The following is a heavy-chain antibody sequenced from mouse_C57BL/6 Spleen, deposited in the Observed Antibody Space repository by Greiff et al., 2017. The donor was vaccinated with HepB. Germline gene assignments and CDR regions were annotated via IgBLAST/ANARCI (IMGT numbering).Heavy chain of an antibody. J-gene: IGHJ4*01. D-gene: IGHD1-1*01. CDR2: IDPSDSYT. V-gene: IGHV1-69*01. CDR1: GYTFTSYW. Sequence: QVQLQQSGAELVMPGASVKLSCKASGYTFTSYWMHWVKQRPGQGLEWIGEIDPSDSYTNYNQKFKGKSTLTVDKSSSTAYMQLSSLTSEDSAVYYCARKGNYGSRSAMDYWGQGTSVTVSS. CDR3: ARKGNYGSRSAMDY.